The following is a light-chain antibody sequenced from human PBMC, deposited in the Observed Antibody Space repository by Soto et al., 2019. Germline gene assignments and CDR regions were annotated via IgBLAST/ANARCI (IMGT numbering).Light chain of an antibody. CDR1: QGIRNY. J-gene: IGKJ1*01. V-gene: IGKV1-27*01. CDR2: AAS. CDR3: RLYNSVPWV. Sequence: DIQMTQSPSSLSASIGDRVTITCRASQGIRNYLAWYQQKPGKVPKLLIYAASTLQSGAPSRFIGSGSGTDFTLNISSLQPEDVATYYGRLYNSVPWVLGQGARVEI.